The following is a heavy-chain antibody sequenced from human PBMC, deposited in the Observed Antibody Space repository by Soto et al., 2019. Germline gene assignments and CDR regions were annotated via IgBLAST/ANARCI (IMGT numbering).Heavy chain of an antibody. CDR2: INPNSGNI. CDR1: GNTFTSYD. Sequence: ASVKVSCKTSGNTFTSYDINWVRQATGHGLEWMGWINPNSGNIGYAQKFQGRVTMTRDTAIRTAYMEVSRLRSDDTAVYYCARGRASGSYYLLDYWGQGTLVTVSS. D-gene: IGHD3-10*01. V-gene: IGHV1-8*01. J-gene: IGHJ4*02. CDR3: ARGRASGSYYLLDY.